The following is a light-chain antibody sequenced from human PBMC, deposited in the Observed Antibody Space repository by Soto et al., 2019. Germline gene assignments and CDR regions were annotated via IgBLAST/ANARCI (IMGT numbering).Light chain of an antibody. J-gene: IGKJ1*01. Sequence: ENVLTQSPGTLSLSPGERATLSCRASQGVSSSYFAWYQQKPGQAPRLLIYGASSRANGIPDRFSGSGSGTDFTLAISRLEPEDFAVDYCQQYGTSPRTFGQGTKVEIK. CDR2: GAS. V-gene: IGKV3-20*01. CDR3: QQYGTSPRT. CDR1: QGVSSSY.